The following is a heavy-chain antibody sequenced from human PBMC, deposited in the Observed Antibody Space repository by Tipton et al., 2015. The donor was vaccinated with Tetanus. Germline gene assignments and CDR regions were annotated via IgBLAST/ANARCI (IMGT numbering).Heavy chain of an antibody. CDR1: GYTFTSYD. Sequence: QVQLVQSGPEVKKPGASVKVSCKASGYTFTSYDTNWARQATGQGLEWMGWMNPNSGNTGYAQKFQGRVTMTRNTSISTAYMELSSLRSEATAVYYCARGRPLPAAVRKVLDYWGQGPLVTVSS. CDR2: MNPNSGNT. J-gene: IGHJ4*02. CDR3: ARGRPLPAAVRKVLDY. D-gene: IGHD2-2*02. V-gene: IGHV1-8*01.